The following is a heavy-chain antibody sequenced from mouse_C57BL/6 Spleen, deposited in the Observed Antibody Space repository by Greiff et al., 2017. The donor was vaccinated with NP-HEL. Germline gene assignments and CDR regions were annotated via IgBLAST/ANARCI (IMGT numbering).Heavy chain of an antibody. Sequence: VQLQQSGAELAKPGASVKLSCKASGYTFTSYWMHWVKQRPGQGLEWIGYINPSSGYTKYNQKFKDKATLPADKSSSTAYMQLSSLTYEDSAVDYCASYGSVAYWGQGTLVTVSA. CDR2: INPSSGYT. CDR3: ASYGSVAY. V-gene: IGHV1-7*01. J-gene: IGHJ3*01. D-gene: IGHD1-1*01. CDR1: GYTFTSYW.